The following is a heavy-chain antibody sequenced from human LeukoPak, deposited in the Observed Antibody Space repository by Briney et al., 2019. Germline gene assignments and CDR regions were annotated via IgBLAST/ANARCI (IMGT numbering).Heavy chain of an antibody. V-gene: IGHV1-2*02. CDR3: ARQVRGYCSSTSCYTPDSQIDY. CDR1: GYTFTGYY. Sequence: ASVKVSCKASGYTFTGYYMHWVRPAPGQGLEWVGWINPNSGGTNYAQKFQGRVTMTRDASISTADMELSRLRSDDTAVYYCARQVRGYCSSTSCYTPDSQIDYWGQGTLVTVSS. CDR2: INPNSGGT. J-gene: IGHJ4*02. D-gene: IGHD2-2*02.